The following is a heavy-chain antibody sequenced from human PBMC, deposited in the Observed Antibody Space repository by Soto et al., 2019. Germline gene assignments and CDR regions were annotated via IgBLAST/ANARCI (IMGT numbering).Heavy chain of an antibody. D-gene: IGHD6-13*01. CDR1: GYTLTELS. CDR3: ATNKFSSSWHYWFDP. Sequence: GASVKVSCKVSGYTLTELSMHWVRQAPGKGLEWMGGFDPEDGETIYAQKFQGRVTMTEDTSTDTAYMELSSLRPEDTAVYYCATNKFSSSWHYWFDPWGQGTLVTVSS. CDR2: FDPEDGET. J-gene: IGHJ5*02. V-gene: IGHV1-24*01.